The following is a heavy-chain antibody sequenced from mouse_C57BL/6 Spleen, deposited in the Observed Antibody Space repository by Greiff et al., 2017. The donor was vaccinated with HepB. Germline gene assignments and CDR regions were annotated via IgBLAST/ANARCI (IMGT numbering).Heavy chain of an antibody. J-gene: IGHJ3*01. D-gene: IGHD1-1*01. CDR3: TRSSLYYYGSSYDAFAY. Sequence: QVHVKQSGAELVRPGASVTLSCKASGYTFTDYEKHWVKQTPVHGLEWIGAIDPETGGTAYNQKFKGKAILTADKSSSTAYMELRSLTSDDSAVYYCTRSSLYYYGSSYDAFAYLGQGTLVTVSA. CDR2: IDPETGGT. V-gene: IGHV1-15*01. CDR1: GYTFTDYE.